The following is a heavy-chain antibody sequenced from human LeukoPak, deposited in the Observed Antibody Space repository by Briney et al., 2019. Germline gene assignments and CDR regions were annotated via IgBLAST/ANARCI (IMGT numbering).Heavy chain of an antibody. CDR2: ISSSSSYI. CDR1: GFTFSSYS. J-gene: IGHJ4*02. Sequence: GGSLRLSCAASGFTFSSYSMNWVRQAPGKGLEWVSSISSSSSYIYYADSVKGRFTISRDNAKNSLYLQMNSLRAEDTAVYYCARAGYYYDSSGYHYYFDCWGQGTLVTVSS. D-gene: IGHD3-22*01. V-gene: IGHV3-21*01. CDR3: ARAGYYYDSSGYHYYFDC.